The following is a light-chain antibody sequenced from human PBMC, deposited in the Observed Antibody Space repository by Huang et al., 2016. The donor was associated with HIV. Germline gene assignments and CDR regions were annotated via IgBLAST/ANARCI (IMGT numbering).Light chain of an antibody. J-gene: IGKJ2*01. V-gene: IGKV3-11*01. CDR3: QQRSDWPRT. CDR2: GAS. CDR1: QSVSSD. Sequence: EIVLTQSPATRSLSPGERATLSCRASQSVSSDLDWYQQKAGQAPRILIYGASNRATGSPARFSGSGSGTDVTLTISSLEPEDFAVYYCQQRSDWPRTFGQGTKLEIK.